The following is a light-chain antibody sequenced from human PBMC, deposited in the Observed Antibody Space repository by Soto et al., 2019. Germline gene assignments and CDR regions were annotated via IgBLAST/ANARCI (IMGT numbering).Light chain of an antibody. CDR3: QQYATSPPT. CDR1: QSVSSSY. V-gene: IGKV3-20*01. CDR2: GAS. Sequence: EIVLTQSPGTLSLSPGERATLSCRASQSVSSSYLAWYQQRPGQGPRLIIFGASSRATGIPDRFSGSGSGTDFTLTISRLEPEDCAVYCCQQYATSPPTFGPGTKLDI. J-gene: IGKJ3*01.